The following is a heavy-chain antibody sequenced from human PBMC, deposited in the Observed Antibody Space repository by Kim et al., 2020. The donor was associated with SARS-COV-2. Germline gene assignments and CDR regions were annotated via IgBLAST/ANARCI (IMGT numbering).Heavy chain of an antibody. V-gene: IGHV5-10-1*01. D-gene: IGHD3-22*01. J-gene: IGHJ6*02. CDR2: IDPSDSYT. CDR1: GYSFTSYW. CDR3: ARQVYYDSSGNYGMDV. Sequence: GESLQISCKGSGYSFTSYWISWVRQMPGKGLEWMGRIDPSDSYTNYSPSFQGHVTISADKSISTAYLQWSSLKASDTAMYYCARQVYYDSSGNYGMDVWGQGTTVTVSS.